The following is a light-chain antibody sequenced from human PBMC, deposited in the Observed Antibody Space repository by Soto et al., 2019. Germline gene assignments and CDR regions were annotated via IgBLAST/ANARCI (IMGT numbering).Light chain of an antibody. V-gene: IGKV2-30*01. CDR2: KVS. CDR3: MQGTHWPWT. CDR1: QSLVFSDGNMY. J-gene: IGKJ1*01. Sequence: VLTQSPLSLPVTLGQPASISCRSSQSLVFSDGNMYLNWFHQRPGQSPRRLVYKVSNRDSGVPDRFSGSGSGTDFTLEISRVGADDVGVYYCMQGTHWPWTFGQGTKVDIK.